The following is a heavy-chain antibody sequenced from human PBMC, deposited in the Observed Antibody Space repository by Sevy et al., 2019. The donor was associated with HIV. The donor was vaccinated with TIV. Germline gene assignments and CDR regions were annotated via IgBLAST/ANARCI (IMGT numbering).Heavy chain of an antibody. J-gene: IGHJ6*03. CDR1: GASISSGTYY. CDR2: ISASAKD. V-gene: IGHV4-61*02. Sequence: SETLSLTCTVSGASISSGTYYWSWFRQPAGKALEWIGRISASAKDTYNPSFKSRVTMSGDTSKNRVSLKLTSVTAADTAVYYCARDRYYVDVWGKGTTVTVSS. CDR3: ARDRYYVDV.